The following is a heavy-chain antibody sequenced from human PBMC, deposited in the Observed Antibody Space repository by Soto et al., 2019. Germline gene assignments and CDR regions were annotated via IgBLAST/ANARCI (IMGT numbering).Heavy chain of an antibody. Sequence: GASVKGSCKASGYKFTTYFIHWVRQAPVQGLEWMGMIHPSGDTGYAQKFRRRVTMTIDTSTTTAYMELRNLTSEDTAVYFSVRGYCTTSPCSGDFQFWGQGTLVTVSS. CDR3: VRGYCTTSPCSGDFQF. V-gene: IGHV1-46*01. CDR2: IHPSGDT. J-gene: IGHJ1*01. D-gene: IGHD2-15*01. CDR1: GYKFTTYF.